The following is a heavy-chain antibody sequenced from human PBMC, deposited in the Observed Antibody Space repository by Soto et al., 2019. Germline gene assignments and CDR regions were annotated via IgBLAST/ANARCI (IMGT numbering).Heavy chain of an antibody. CDR2: IIPRFGTT. V-gene: IGHV1-69*01. J-gene: IGHJ4*02. CDR3: ARGRGLYNSGLSQPDS. CDR1: GDSFSKYT. D-gene: IGHD1-1*01. Sequence: QVQLVQSGAEVKKPGSSVRVSCKASGDSFSKYTVNWVRQAPRQGLEWMGGIIPRFGTTNFAPTLQDRVTLTADESINTVYMELSSLRSEDSALYYCARGRGLYNSGLSQPDSWGQGTLVTVSS.